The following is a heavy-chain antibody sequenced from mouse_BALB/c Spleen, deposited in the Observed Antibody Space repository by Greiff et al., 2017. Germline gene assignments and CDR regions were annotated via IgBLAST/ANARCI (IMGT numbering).Heavy chain of an antibody. V-gene: IGHV14-3*02. CDR1: GFNIKDTY. J-gene: IGHJ3*01. Sequence: EVKVVESGAELVKPGASVKLSCTASGFNIKDTYMHWVKQRPEQGLEWIGRIDPANGNTKYDPKFQGKATITADTSSNTAYLQLSSLTSEDTAVYYCASNYYGSSYRGFAYWGQGTLVTVSA. CDR3: ASNYYGSSYRGFAY. D-gene: IGHD1-1*01. CDR2: IDPANGNT.